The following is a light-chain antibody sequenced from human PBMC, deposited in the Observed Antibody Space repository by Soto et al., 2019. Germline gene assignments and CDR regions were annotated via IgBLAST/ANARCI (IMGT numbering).Light chain of an antibody. J-gene: IGLJ3*02. CDR3: QVWDSSTV. CDR2: RDS. CDR1: NIGSKN. V-gene: IGLV3-9*01. Sequence: SYELTQPLSVSVALGQTARISCGGNNIGSKNVHWYQQKPDQAPVLVIYRDSNRPSGIPERFSGSNSGNTATLTISRAQAGDEADYYCQVWDSSTVFGGGTKLTVL.